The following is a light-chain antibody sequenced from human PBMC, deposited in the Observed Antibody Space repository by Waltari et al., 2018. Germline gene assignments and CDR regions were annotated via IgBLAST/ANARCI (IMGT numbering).Light chain of an antibody. Sequence: DIQLTQSPSFLSASVGDRVTITCRASQRISSYLAWYQQKPGKAPKLLIYAASTLQSGVPSRFSGSGSGTEFTLTISSLQPEDFATYYCQQLNSYPSITFGQGTRLEIK. CDR3: QQLNSYPSIT. CDR2: AAS. CDR1: QRISSY. V-gene: IGKV1-9*01. J-gene: IGKJ5*01.